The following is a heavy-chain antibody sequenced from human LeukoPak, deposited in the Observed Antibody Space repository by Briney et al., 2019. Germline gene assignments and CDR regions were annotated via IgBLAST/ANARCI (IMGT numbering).Heavy chain of an antibody. D-gene: IGHD3-22*01. Sequence: SETLSLTCTVSGGSISSGSYYWSWIRQPAGKGMEWIGRIYTSGSTNYNPSLKSRVTISVDTSKNQFSLKLSSVTAADTAVYYCARDYYDSSGYDNYFDYWGQGTLATVSS. J-gene: IGHJ4*02. V-gene: IGHV4-61*02. CDR1: GGSISSGSYY. CDR3: ARDYYDSSGYDNYFDY. CDR2: IYTSGST.